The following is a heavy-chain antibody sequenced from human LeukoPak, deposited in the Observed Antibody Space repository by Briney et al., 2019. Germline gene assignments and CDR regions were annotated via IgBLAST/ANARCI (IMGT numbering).Heavy chain of an antibody. J-gene: IGHJ4*02. Sequence: SETLSLTCTVSGGSISSSSYYWGWIRQPPGKGLEWIGSIFYSGITYYNPSLKSRVTLSVDTSKNQFSLKVSSVTAADTAVYYCARTSRLRYGSGSYYPFDYWGQGTLVTVSS. CDR2: IFYSGIT. D-gene: IGHD3-10*01. V-gene: IGHV4-39*07. CDR3: ARTSRLRYGSGSYYPFDY. CDR1: GGSISSSSYY.